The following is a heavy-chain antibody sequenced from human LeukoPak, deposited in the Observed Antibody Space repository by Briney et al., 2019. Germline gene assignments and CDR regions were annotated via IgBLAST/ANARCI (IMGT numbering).Heavy chain of an antibody. D-gene: IGHD3-10*01. CDR1: GFSVSSIY. J-gene: IGHJ4*02. CDR3: ARDPGYGSGAHYGNY. CDR2: IHPGGQI. Sequence: GGSLRLSCAASGFSVSSIYMSWVRQAPGKGLEWVSVIHPGGQIYYAESLKGRFTISRDNSKNTVYLHMNSLRAEDTAVYHCARDPGYGSGAHYGNYWGQGTLVTVSS. V-gene: IGHV3-66*01.